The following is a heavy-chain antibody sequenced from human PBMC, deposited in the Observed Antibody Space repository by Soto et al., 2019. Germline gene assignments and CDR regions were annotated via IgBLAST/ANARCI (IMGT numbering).Heavy chain of an antibody. V-gene: IGHV4-59*08. CDR2: IYYSGST. CDR3: ARHAGYYGSGDRNGMDV. D-gene: IGHD3-10*01. J-gene: IGHJ6*02. Sequence: QVQLQESGPGLVKPSETLSLTCTVSGGSISSYYWSWIRQPPGKGLEWIGYIYYSGSTNYNPSLKRRFTISVDTSKNQFPLKLSSVTAADTAVYYCARHAGYYGSGDRNGMDVWGQGTTVTVSS. CDR1: GGSISSYY.